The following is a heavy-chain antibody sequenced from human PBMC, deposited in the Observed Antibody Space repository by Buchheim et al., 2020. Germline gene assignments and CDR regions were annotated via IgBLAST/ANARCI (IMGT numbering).Heavy chain of an antibody. CDR1: GGSISDISYY. V-gene: IGHV4-39*01. CDR3: ARRSDYYGSGSPFDY. CDR2: MHYSGST. D-gene: IGHD3-10*01. Sequence: QLQLQETGPGLVKPSETLSLTCSVSGGSISDISYYWGWIRQPPGKGLEWLGSMHYSGSTYHSPSLRRRVTISVDTSKHQFSLRVASVTAADTAVYYCARRSDYYGSGSPFDYWGQGSL. J-gene: IGHJ4*02.